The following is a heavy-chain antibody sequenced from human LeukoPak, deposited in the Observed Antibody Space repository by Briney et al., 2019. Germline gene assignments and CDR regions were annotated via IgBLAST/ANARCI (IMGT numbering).Heavy chain of an antibody. CDR2: VYPADSDS. D-gene: IGHD3-10*01. J-gene: IGHJ4*02. Sequence: GESLKISCKGSGYIFTDYWIAWVRQMPGKGLEWMGFVYPADSDSRYSPSFHGQVTISADKSISTAYLQWNSLKASDTAIYYCARHSPGWMVRPYCFDSWGQGTLVTVSS. CDR1: GYIFTDYW. CDR3: ARHSPGWMVRPYCFDS. V-gene: IGHV5-51*01.